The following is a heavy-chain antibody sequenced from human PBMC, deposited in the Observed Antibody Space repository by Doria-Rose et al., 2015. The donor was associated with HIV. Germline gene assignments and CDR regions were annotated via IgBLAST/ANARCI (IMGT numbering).Heavy chain of an antibody. CDR1: GVSLSSPGMG. J-gene: IGHJ4*02. CDR2: IFSDDEG. CDR3: ARIKSSRWYHKYYFDF. Sequence: QITLKESGPALVKPTETLTLTCTVSGVSLSSPGMGVSWIRQPPGKALEWLANIFSDDEGSYTTSLKSRLTISRGTSKSQVFLTMTDMDPVDTATYYCARIKSSRWYHKYYFDFWGQGTLVIVSA. V-gene: IGHV2-26*01. D-gene: IGHD6-13*01.